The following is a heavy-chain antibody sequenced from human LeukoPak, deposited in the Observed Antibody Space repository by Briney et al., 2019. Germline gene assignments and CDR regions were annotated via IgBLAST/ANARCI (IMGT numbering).Heavy chain of an antibody. Sequence: SQTLSLTCTVSGGSISSGGYYWSWIRQHPGKGLEWIGYIYYSGSTYYNPSLKSRVTMSVDTSKNQFSLKLSSVTAADTAVYYCARGNGGDDAFDIWGQGTMVTVSS. CDR1: GGSISSGGYY. CDR2: IYYSGST. CDR3: ARGNGGDDAFDI. V-gene: IGHV4-31*03. J-gene: IGHJ3*02. D-gene: IGHD6-25*01.